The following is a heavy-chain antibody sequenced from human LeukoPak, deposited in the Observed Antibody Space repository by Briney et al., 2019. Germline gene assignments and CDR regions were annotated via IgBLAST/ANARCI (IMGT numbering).Heavy chain of an antibody. Sequence: SETLSLTCAVYGGSFSGYYWSWIRQPPGKGLEWIGEINHSGSTNYNPSLKSRVTISVDTSKNQFSLKLSSVTAADTAVYYCARQIRRGIAVAGTELTFDYWGQGTLVTVSS. J-gene: IGHJ4*02. D-gene: IGHD6-19*01. CDR3: ARQIRRGIAVAGTELTFDY. CDR2: INHSGST. CDR1: GGSFSGYY. V-gene: IGHV4-34*01.